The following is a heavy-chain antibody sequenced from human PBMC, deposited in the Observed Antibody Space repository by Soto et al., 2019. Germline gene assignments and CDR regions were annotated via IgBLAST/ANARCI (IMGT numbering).Heavy chain of an antibody. CDR2: ILADFNT. Sequence: EVQLLESGGGLVQPGGSLTLSCAASGFTFSDYTMTWVRQAPGKVLECISVILADFNTYYAGSVRGRFTISRDNSKNTLYLQMDSLRAEDMAVYYCARRVEGYFDYWGQGALVTVSS. V-gene: IGHV3-23*03. CDR3: ARRVEGYFDY. J-gene: IGHJ4*02. CDR1: GFTFSDYT.